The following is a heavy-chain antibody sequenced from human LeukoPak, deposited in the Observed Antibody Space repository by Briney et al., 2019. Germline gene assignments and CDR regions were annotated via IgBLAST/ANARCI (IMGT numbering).Heavy chain of an antibody. V-gene: IGHV1-18*01. D-gene: IGHD2-2*01. CDR1: GYTFTSYG. Sequence: ASVKVSCKASGYTFTSYGISWVRQAPGQGLEWMGWISAYNGNTNYAQKLQGRVTMTTDTSTSTAYMELRSLRSDDTAVYYCARDLAGIVVVPAYDYWGQGTLVTVSS. J-gene: IGHJ4*02. CDR2: ISAYNGNT. CDR3: ARDLAGIVVVPAYDY.